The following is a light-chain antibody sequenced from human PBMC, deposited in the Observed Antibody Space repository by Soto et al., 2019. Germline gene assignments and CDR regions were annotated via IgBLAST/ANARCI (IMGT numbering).Light chain of an antibody. J-gene: IGKJ3*01. CDR3: QQLNSYPPFS. CDR1: QGISSY. CDR2: AAF. V-gene: IGKV1-9*01. Sequence: DIQLTQSPSFVSASVGDRVTITCRASQGISSYLAWYQQKPGSAPKLLIYAAFTLQSGVPSRFSGSGSGTEFTLPISSLQAEDLATYYCQQLNSYPPFSFGPGTKVAIK.